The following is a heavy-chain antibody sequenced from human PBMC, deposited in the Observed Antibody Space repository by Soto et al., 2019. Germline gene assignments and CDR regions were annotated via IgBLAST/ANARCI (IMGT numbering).Heavy chain of an antibody. V-gene: IGHV1-69*01. Sequence: QVQLVQSGAEVKKPGSSVKVSCKASGGTFSSYAISWVRQAPGQGLEWMGGIIPIFGTANYAQKFQGRVTITADESTSTAYMELSSLRSEDTAVYYCARDRGYSYGRQHYYYYYGMDVWGQGTTVTVSS. D-gene: IGHD5-18*01. CDR2: IIPIFGTA. J-gene: IGHJ6*02. CDR3: ARDRGYSYGRQHYYYYYGMDV. CDR1: GGTFSSYA.